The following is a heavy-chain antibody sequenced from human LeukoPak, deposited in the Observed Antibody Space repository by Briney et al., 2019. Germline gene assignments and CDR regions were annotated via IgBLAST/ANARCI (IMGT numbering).Heavy chain of an antibody. CDR1: GFTFSSSA. D-gene: IGHD2-15*01. CDR2: ISNNGGYT. V-gene: IGHV3-23*01. J-gene: IGHJ4*02. CDR3: AKQLGYCSDGSCYFLY. Sequence: LAGGSLRLSCAASGFTFSSSAMSWVRQAPGKGLEWVSAISNNGGYTYYADSVQGRFTISRDNSKSTLCLQMNSLRAEDTAVYYCAKQLGYCSDGSCYFLYWGQGTLVTVSS.